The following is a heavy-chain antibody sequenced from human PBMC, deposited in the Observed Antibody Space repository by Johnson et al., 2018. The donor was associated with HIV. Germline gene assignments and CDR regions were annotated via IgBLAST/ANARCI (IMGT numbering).Heavy chain of an antibody. CDR2: INWNGGST. D-gene: IGHD3-10*01. CDR1: GFTFDDYG. CDR3: AKSTQASIVRESGPYGAFHI. J-gene: IGHJ3*02. V-gene: IGHV3-20*04. Sequence: VQLVESGGGVVRPGGSLRLSCAASGFTFDDYGMNWVRQAPGKGLEWVSGINWNGGSTGYADSVKGRFTISRDNAKNSLYLQMNSLRAEDTAVHYCAKSTQASIVRESGPYGAFHIWGQGTMVTVSS.